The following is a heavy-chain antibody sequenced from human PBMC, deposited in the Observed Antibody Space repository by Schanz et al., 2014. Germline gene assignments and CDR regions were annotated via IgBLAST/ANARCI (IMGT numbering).Heavy chain of an antibody. V-gene: IGHV3-23*03. Sequence: EVQLLESGGCLVQPGGSLRLSCAASGFTFSTYAMYWVRQAPGKGLEWVSLIYSGGDTNYAGSVKGRFTISRDGSKNTLYLQMNSLRAEDTAVYYCAKVREWWPYYFDYWGQGTLVTVSS. J-gene: IGHJ4*02. CDR1: GFTFSTYA. D-gene: IGHD2-15*01. CDR3: AKVREWWPYYFDY. CDR2: LIYSGGDT.